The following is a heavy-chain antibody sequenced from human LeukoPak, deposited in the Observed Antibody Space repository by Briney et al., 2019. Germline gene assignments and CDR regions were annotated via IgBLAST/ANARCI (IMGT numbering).Heavy chain of an antibody. CDR1: GFTFSSYS. D-gene: IGHD5-18*01. V-gene: IGHV3-48*01. CDR3: AIDGGGYSYGYGDAFDI. CDR2: ISSSSSTI. Sequence: SGGSLRLSCAASGFTFSSYSMNWVRQAPGKGLEWVSYISSSSSTIYYADSVKGRFAISRDNAKNSLYLQMNSLRAEDTAVYYCAIDGGGYSYGYGDAFDIWGQGTMVTVSS. J-gene: IGHJ3*02.